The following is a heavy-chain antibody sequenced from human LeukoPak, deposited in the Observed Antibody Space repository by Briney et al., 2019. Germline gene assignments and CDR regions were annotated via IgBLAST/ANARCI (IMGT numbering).Heavy chain of an antibody. V-gene: IGHV5-51*01. CDR3: VKGVSGTYFGMDV. CDR1: GYSFITYW. Sequence: GESLKISCKGSGYSFITYWIGWVRQMPGKRLEWMGIIYPGDSDTRYSPSFRGQVTISADKSISTAYLQWSSLKASDTAMYYCVKGVSGTYFGMDVWGQGTTVTVSS. J-gene: IGHJ6*02. CDR2: IYPGDSDT. D-gene: IGHD3-10*01.